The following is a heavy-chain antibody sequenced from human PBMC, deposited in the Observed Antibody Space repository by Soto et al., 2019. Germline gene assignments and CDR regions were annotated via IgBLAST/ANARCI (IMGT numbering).Heavy chain of an antibody. CDR1: GGTFSSYT. V-gene: IGHV1-69*02. CDR2: IIPILGIA. D-gene: IGHD3-3*01. CDR3: ASLPPNYDFWSGYHNY. J-gene: IGHJ4*02. Sequence: QVQLVQSGAEVKKPGSSVKVSCKASGGTFSSYTISWVRQAPGQGLEWMGRIIPILGIANYAQKFQGRVTITADKSTSTAYMELSSLRSEDTAVYYCASLPPNYDFWSGYHNYWGQGTLVTVSS.